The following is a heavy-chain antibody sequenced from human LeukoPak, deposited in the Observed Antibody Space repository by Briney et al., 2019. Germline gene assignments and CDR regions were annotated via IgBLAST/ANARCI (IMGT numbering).Heavy chain of an antibody. J-gene: IGHJ4*02. V-gene: IGHV4-39*01. CDR1: GGXISSSSDF. D-gene: IGHD1-1*01. CDR3: ARHRWDGTFNFDY. CDR2: IYYSVRT. Sequence: PSETLSLTCTVSGGXISSSSDFWGWIRQPPGKGLEWIGSIYYSVRTYNNPSLKSRVTISVDTSKNQFSLKLSSVTAADTAVYYCARHRWDGTFNFDYWGQGTLVPVSS.